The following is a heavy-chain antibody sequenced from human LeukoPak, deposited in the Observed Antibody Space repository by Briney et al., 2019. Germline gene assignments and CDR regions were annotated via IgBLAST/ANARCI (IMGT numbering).Heavy chain of an antibody. CDR2: ISSSSSYI. CDR3: ARVYRNMMAWGNNYYYYYMDV. V-gene: IGHV3-21*01. CDR1: GFTFSSYS. D-gene: IGHD2/OR15-2a*01. J-gene: IGHJ6*03. Sequence: GGSLRLSCAASGFTFSSYSMSWVRQAPGKGLEWVSSISSSSSYIYYADSVKGRFTISRDNAKNSLYLQMNSLRAEDTAVYYCARVYRNMMAWGNNYYYYYMDVWGKGTTVTVSS.